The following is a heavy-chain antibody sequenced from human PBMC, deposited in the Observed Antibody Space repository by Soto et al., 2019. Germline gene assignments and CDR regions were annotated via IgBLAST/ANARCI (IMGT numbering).Heavy chain of an antibody. CDR2: IYYSGST. J-gene: IGHJ4*02. Sequence: SETLSLTCTVSSGSISTGSTDYWGWIRQPPGKGLEWIGSIYYSGSTYYNPSLKSRVTISVDTSKNQFSLKLSSVTAADTAVYYCARHFRYSDYYDSSGYVDYWGQGTLVTVSS. D-gene: IGHD3-22*01. CDR3: ARHFRYSDYYDSSGYVDY. V-gene: IGHV4-39*01. CDR1: SGSISTGSTDY.